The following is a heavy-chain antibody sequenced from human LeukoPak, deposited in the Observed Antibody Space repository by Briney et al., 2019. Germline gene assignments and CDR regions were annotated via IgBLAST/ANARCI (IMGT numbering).Heavy chain of an antibody. CDR3: ALNIAAASKGAFDI. Sequence: GASVKVSCKASGGTFSSYAISWVRQAPGKGLEWMGGFDPEDGETIYAQKFQGRVTMTEDTSTDTAYMELSSLRSEDTAVYYCALNIAAASKGAFDIWGQGTMVTVSS. J-gene: IGHJ3*02. CDR1: GGTFSSYA. CDR2: FDPEDGET. V-gene: IGHV1-24*01. D-gene: IGHD6-13*01.